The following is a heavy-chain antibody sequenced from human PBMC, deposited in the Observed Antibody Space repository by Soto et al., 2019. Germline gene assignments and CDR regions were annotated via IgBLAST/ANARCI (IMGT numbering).Heavy chain of an antibody. D-gene: IGHD6-6*01. J-gene: IGHJ5*02. CDR1: GYPFRSYG. V-gene: IGHV1-18*01. Sequence: GASVKVPCKTSGYPFRSYGISWVRQAPGQGLEWMGWISDYDGNTNYEEKFQARVTMTPDTPPSTGYRELRSRRSGGTAVYYGARKSSSSYWFDPWGQGTMVPVSS. CDR2: ISDYDGNT. CDR3: ARKSSSSYWFDP.